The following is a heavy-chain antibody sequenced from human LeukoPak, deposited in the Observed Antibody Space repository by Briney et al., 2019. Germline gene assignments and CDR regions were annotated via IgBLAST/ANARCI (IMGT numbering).Heavy chain of an antibody. Sequence: PSETLSLTCAVFGGSINSYYWSWIRQPPGKGLEWIGYIYYSGNTNYNPSFKSRVTISVDTSKNQFPLKLSSVTAADTAIYYCVRQPSATAAFDIWGQGTMVTVSS. V-gene: IGHV4-59*08. D-gene: IGHD2-2*01. CDR3: VRQPSATAAFDI. CDR1: GGSINSYY. CDR2: IYYSGNT. J-gene: IGHJ3*02.